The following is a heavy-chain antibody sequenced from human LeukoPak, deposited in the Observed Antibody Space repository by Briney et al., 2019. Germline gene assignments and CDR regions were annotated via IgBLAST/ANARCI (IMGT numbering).Heavy chain of an antibody. CDR1: GFTFSDYY. Sequence: GAPLRLSCAASGFTFSDYYMSWIRQAPGKGLEWVSYISSSGSTIYYADSVKGRFTISRDNAKNSLYLQMNSLRAEDTAVYYCARVQGAYGGYVEYFDYWGQGTLVTVSS. J-gene: IGHJ4*02. D-gene: IGHD5-12*01. V-gene: IGHV3-11*01. CDR2: ISSSGSTI. CDR3: ARVQGAYGGYVEYFDY.